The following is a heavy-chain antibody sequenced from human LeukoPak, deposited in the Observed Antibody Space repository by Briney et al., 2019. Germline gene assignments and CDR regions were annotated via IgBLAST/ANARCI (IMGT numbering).Heavy chain of an antibody. CDR2: INHSGST. Sequence: PSETLSLTCAVYGGSFSGYYWSWIRQPPGKGLEWIGEINHSGSTNYNPSLTSRVTISVDTSKNQFSLKLSSVTAADTAVYYCARKRGYSYGWGYWGQGTLVTVSS. CDR1: GGSFSGYY. D-gene: IGHD5-18*01. V-gene: IGHV4-34*01. J-gene: IGHJ4*02. CDR3: ARKRGYSYGWGY.